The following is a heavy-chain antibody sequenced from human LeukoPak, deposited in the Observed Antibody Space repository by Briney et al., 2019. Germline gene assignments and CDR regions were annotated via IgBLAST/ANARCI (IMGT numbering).Heavy chain of an antibody. CDR1: GFTFGSYA. Sequence: GGSLRLSCAASGFTFGSYAMHWVRQAPGKGLEWVAVISYDGSNKYYADSVKGRFTISRDNSKNTLYLQMNSLRAEDTSLYYCARDSLTYYYDTSGSNWFGPWGQGTLVTVSS. V-gene: IGHV3-30-3*01. CDR2: ISYDGSNK. D-gene: IGHD3-22*01. CDR3: ARDSLTYYYDTSGSNWFGP. J-gene: IGHJ5*02.